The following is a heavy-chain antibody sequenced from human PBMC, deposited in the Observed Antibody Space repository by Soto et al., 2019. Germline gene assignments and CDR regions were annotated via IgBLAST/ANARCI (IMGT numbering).Heavy chain of an antibody. CDR1: GYSISSSHY. CDR2: IYHSGTT. Sequence: SETLSLTCAVSGYSISSSHYWGWIRQPPGKGLEWIGTIYHSGTTYYNPSLKSRVTISVDTSKNQFSLKLSSASAADTAVYYCARDVSYFDSSGQHWEAPFDHWGQGTMVTVSS. D-gene: IGHD3-22*01. CDR3: ARDVSYFDSSGQHWEAPFDH. V-gene: IGHV4-38-2*02. J-gene: IGHJ4*02.